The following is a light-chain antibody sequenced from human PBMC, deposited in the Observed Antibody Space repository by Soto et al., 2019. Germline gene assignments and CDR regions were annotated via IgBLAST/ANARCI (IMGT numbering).Light chain of an antibody. Sequence: QSVLTQPPSVSGAPGQGVAISCTGTNSSIGAGYDVQWYQHLPGRAPRLLVHGNNNRPSGVPDRFSASKSGTSASLAITGLQTEDEAEYYCQSFDNGRGSQVVFGGGTKLTVL. CDR3: QSFDNGRGSQVV. CDR2: GNN. J-gene: IGLJ3*02. V-gene: IGLV1-40*01. CDR1: NSSIGAGYD.